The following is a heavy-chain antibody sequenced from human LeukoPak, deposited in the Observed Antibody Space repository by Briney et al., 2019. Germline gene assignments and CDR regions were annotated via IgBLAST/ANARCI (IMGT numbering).Heavy chain of an antibody. CDR1: GGSISSGSYY. CDR3: ASEGTTFSSFDY. CDR2: IYTSGST. D-gene: IGHD1-1*01. V-gene: IGHV4-61*02. J-gene: IGHJ4*02. Sequence: SRTLSLTCTVSGGSISSGSYYWSWIRQPAGKGLEWIGRIYTSGSTNYNPSLKSRVTISVDTSKNQFSLKLNSVIATDTAVYYCASEGTTFSSFDYWGQGTLVTVSS.